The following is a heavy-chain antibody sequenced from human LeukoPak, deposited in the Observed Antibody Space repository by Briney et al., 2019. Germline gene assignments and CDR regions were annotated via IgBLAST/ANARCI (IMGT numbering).Heavy chain of an antibody. J-gene: IGHJ5*02. V-gene: IGHV4-4*07. Sequence: PSETLSLTXTVSGGSISSYYWSWIRQPAGKGLEWIGRIYTSGSTNYNPSLKSRVTMSVDTSKNQFSLKLSSVTAADTAVYYCARDHTRRYYDILTGHNWFDPWGQGTLVTVSS. CDR1: GGSISSYY. CDR3: ARDHTRRYYDILTGHNWFDP. D-gene: IGHD3-9*01. CDR2: IYTSGST.